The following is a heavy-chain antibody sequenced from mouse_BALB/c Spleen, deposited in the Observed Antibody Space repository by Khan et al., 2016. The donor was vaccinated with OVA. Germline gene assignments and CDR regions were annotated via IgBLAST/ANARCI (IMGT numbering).Heavy chain of an antibody. D-gene: IGHD2-1*01. CDR2: IYFSGSI. V-gene: IGHV3-1*02. CDR3: ARDGNYMDY. J-gene: IGHJ4*01. Sequence: EVQLQESGPDLVKPSQSLSLTCTVTGYSITSGYSWHWIRQFPGNKLEWLGYIYFSGSINYNPSLKSRISITRDASKNQFFLQLNSVTTEDTGTYYCARDGNYMDYWGQGTSVTVSS. CDR1: GYSITSGYS.